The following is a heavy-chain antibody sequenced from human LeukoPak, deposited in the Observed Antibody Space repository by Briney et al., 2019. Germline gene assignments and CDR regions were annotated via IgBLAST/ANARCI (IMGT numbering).Heavy chain of an antibody. Sequence: SGTLSLTCTVYGDSLSTLSYYWGWLRQPPGKGLEWIGSIYYAVGTYYNPSLKSRVTISIDTSKNQFSLKLSSVTAADTAVYYCASAIGYSSGWNAFAIWGQGTMVTVSS. J-gene: IGHJ3*02. CDR3: ASAIGYSSGWNAFAI. CDR1: GDSLSTLSYY. D-gene: IGHD6-19*01. CDR2: IYYAVGT. V-gene: IGHV4-39*07.